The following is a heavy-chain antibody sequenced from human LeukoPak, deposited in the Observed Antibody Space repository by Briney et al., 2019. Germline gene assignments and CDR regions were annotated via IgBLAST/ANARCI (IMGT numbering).Heavy chain of an antibody. D-gene: IGHD2-2*01. Sequence: SQTLSLTCAISGDSVSSDSAAWNWIRQSPSRGLEWLGRTYYRSKWSNDYAVSVKSRITINPDTSKNQFSLKLSSVTAADTAVYYCARSIYQLLDDAFDIWGQGTMVTVSS. CDR3: ARSIYQLLDDAFDI. CDR2: TYYRSKWSN. J-gene: IGHJ3*02. CDR1: GDSVSSDSAA. V-gene: IGHV6-1*01.